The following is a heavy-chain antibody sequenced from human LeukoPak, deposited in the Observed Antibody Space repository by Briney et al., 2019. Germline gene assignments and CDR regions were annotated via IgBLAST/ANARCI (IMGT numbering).Heavy chain of an antibody. D-gene: IGHD2-2*01. CDR2: ISPAGDST. V-gene: IGHV3-23*01. Sequence: GGSLRLSCTASGFTFSDYSMSWVRQAPGAGLEWVSAISPAGDSTTDADSVKGRFTISRDNSKSTLYLQMNGLTAEDTALYYCARRLVTAGITDFFDSCGQGTLVSVSS. CDR1: GFTFSDYS. CDR3: ARRLVTAGITDFFDS. J-gene: IGHJ4*02.